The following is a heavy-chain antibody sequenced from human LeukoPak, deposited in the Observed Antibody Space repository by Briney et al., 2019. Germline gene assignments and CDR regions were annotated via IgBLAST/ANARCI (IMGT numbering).Heavy chain of an antibody. CDR1: GFTFSRFW. J-gene: IGHJ4*02. CDR3: ARDHKDYDYVWGSYRYTYYFDY. D-gene: IGHD3-16*02. Sequence: PGGSLRLSCVGSGFTFSRFWMNWVRQAPGKGLEWVANIKQDGSEKYYVDSVKGRFTISRDNAKNSLYLQMNGLRAEDTAVYYCARDHKDYDYVWGSYRYTYYFDYWGQGTLVTVSS. CDR2: IKQDGSEK. V-gene: IGHV3-7*01.